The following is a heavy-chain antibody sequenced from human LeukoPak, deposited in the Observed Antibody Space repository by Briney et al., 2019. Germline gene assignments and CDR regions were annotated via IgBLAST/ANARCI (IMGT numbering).Heavy chain of an antibody. Sequence: GGSLRLSCSASGFTFSRYPMHWVRQAPGKGLEYVSTISGNGGSTYYADSVKGRFTISRDNSKNTLYLQMSSLRTEDTAIYYCVKAQYDFWSGLDYWGQGTLVTVSS. V-gene: IGHV3-64D*09. CDR1: GFTFSRYP. CDR2: ISGNGGST. CDR3: VKAQYDFWSGLDY. D-gene: IGHD3-3*01. J-gene: IGHJ4*02.